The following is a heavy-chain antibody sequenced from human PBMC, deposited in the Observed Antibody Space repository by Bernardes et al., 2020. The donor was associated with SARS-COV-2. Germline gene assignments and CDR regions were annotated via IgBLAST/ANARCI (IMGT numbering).Heavy chain of an antibody. CDR3: ARVGRVALDFWGGYYRGWFDP. V-gene: IGHV4-39*07. Sequence: SETLSLTCTVSGGSISSSSYYWGWIRQPPGKGLEWIGSIYYSGSTYYNPSLKSRVTISVDTSKNQFSLKLSSVTAADTAVYYCARVGRVALDFWGGYYRGWFDPWGQGTLVTVSS. D-gene: IGHD3-3*01. CDR2: IYYSGST. CDR1: GGSISSSSYY. J-gene: IGHJ5*02.